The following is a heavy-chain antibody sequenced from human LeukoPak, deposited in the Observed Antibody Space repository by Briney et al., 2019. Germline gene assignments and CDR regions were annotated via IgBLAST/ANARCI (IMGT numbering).Heavy chain of an antibody. D-gene: IGHD3-10*01. CDR1: GGTFSSYA. V-gene: IGHV1-69*06. J-gene: IGHJ6*03. CDR2: IIPIFGTA. Sequence: ASVKVSCKASGGTFSSYAISWVRQAPGQGLEWMGGIIPIFGTANYAQKFQGRVTITADKSTSTAYMELSSLRSEDTAVYYCARDTALWFGELLYPPQPLNYYYYMDVWGKGTTVTVSS. CDR3: ARDTALWFGELLYPPQPLNYYYYMDV.